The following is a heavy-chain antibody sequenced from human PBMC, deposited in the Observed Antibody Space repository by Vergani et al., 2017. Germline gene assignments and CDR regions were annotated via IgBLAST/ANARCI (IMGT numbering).Heavy chain of an antibody. CDR3: ARGFNFYGSGSYYNEPTYYFDY. V-gene: IGHV1-69*01. CDR1: GGTFSSYA. Sequence: QVQLVQSGAEVKKPGSSVKVSCKASGGTFSSYAISWVRQAPGQGLEWMGGIIPIFGTANYAQKFQGRVTITADESTSPAYMELSSLRSEDTAVYYCARGFNFYGSGSYYNEPTYYFDYWGQGTLVTVSS. CDR2: IIPIFGTA. D-gene: IGHD3-10*01. J-gene: IGHJ4*02.